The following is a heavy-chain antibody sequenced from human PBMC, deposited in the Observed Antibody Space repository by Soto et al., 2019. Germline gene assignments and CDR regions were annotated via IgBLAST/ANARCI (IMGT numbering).Heavy chain of an antibody. Sequence: SETLSLTCTVSGGSISSYYWSWIRQPPGKGLEWIGYIYYSGSTNYNPSLKSRVTISVDTSKNQFSLKLSSVTAADTAVYYCASLAYDYIGRSYWGQGTLVTVSS. CDR3: ASLAYDYIGRSY. CDR2: IYYSGST. J-gene: IGHJ4*02. CDR1: GGSISSYY. V-gene: IGHV4-59*08. D-gene: IGHD3-16*01.